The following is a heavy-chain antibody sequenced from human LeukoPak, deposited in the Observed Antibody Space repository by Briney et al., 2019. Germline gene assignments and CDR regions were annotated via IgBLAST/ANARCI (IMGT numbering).Heavy chain of an antibody. CDR2: INHSGST. J-gene: IGHJ4*02. V-gene: IGHV4-34*01. CDR3: ARGRYSSSLFDY. CDR1: GGSFSGYY. D-gene: IGHD6-13*01. Sequence: SETLSLTCAVYGGSFSGYYWSWIRQPPGKGLEWIGEINHSGSTYYNPSLKSRVTISVDTSKNQFSLKLSSVTAADTAVYYCARGRYSSSLFDYWGQGTLVTVSS.